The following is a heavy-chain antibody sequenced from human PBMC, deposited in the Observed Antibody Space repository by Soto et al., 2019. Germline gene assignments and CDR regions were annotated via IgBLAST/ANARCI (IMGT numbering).Heavy chain of an antibody. V-gene: IGHV4-59*08. CDR3: ARHHRYCTGGSCYAIDS. J-gene: IGHJ4*02. Sequence: PSETLSLTCTVSGGSISPYYWTWIRQPPGKQPEWIAYIYYTGSTSYNPSLKSRVTISLDTSKNQFSLNLYSMTAADTAVYYCARHHRYCTGGSCYAIDSWGQGTLVTVSS. CDR1: GGSISPYY. D-gene: IGHD2-15*01. CDR2: IYYTGST.